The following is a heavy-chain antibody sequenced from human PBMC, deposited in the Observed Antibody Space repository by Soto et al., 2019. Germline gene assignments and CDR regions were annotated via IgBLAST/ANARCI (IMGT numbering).Heavy chain of an antibody. CDR1: GFAFRRYN. Sequence: EVQLVESGGGLVKPGGSLTLSCAASGFAFRRYNMNWVRQAPGKGLEWVASISSGSSNIYYADSVKGRFTISRDNAKNSLFLQMDSLRAEDSASYYCASATVVAATLDFWGQGTLVTVSS. CDR3: ASATVVAATLDF. D-gene: IGHD2-15*01. V-gene: IGHV3-21*01. J-gene: IGHJ4*02. CDR2: ISSGSSNI.